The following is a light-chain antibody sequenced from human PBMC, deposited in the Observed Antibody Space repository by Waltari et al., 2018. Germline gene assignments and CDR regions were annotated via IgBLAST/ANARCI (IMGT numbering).Light chain of an antibody. V-gene: IGLV2-14*03. CDR1: SSDVGGYNY. Sequence: SALTPPASVSGSPGQSITISCTGPSSDVGGYNYFSWYQQHPGKAPKLMIYDVSNRPSGVSNRFSGSKSGNTASLTISGLQAEDEADYYCSSYTSSSTPVVFGGGTKLTVL. CDR2: DVS. CDR3: SSYTSSSTPVV. J-gene: IGLJ2*01.